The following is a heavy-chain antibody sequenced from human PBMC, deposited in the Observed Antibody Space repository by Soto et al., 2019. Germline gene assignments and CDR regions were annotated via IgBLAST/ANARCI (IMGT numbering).Heavy chain of an antibody. CDR2: INKGGSEK. J-gene: IGHJ4*02. D-gene: IGHD1-26*01. CDR1: GFTFSNYA. V-gene: IGHV3-7*03. CDR3: AISFSGTFDF. Sequence: GGSLRLSCTASGFTFSNYAMSWVRQAPGKGLEWVANINKGGSEKYYVDSVKGRFTISRDNARNSLVLQMNSLRVEDTAVYYCAISFSGTFDFWGQGILVTVSS.